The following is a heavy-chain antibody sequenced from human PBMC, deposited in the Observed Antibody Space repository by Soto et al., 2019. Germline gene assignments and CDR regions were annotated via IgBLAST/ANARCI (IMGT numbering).Heavy chain of an antibody. D-gene: IGHD3-9*01. Sequence: ASVKVSCKASGYTFTSYGISWVRQAPGQGLEWMGWISAYNGNTNYAQKPQGRVTMTTDTSTSTAYMELRSLRSDDTAVYYCARVTEGNYDILTGYYGDYFDYWGQGTPVTVSS. CDR1: GYTFTSYG. V-gene: IGHV1-18*01. J-gene: IGHJ4*02. CDR3: ARVTEGNYDILTGYYGDYFDY. CDR2: ISAYNGNT.